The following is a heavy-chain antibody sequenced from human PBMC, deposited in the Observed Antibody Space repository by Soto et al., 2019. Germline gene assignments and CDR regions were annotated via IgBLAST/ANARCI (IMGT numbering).Heavy chain of an antibody. V-gene: IGHV2-70*04. CDR2: IDWDDDK. J-gene: IGHJ4*02. D-gene: IGHD6-13*01. Sequence: GPTLVNHKQTLTLACTFCGFSLTTNGMRVSWIRQPPGKALEWLARIDWDDDKFYSTSLKTRLTISQDTSKNQVVLTMTNMDPVDTAVYYCTRAPDSSSWYGDYFDYWGQGILVTVSS. CDR1: GFSLTTNGMR. CDR3: TRAPDSSSWYGDYFDY.